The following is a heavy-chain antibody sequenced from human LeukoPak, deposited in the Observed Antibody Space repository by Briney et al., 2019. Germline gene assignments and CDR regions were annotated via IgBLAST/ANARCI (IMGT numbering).Heavy chain of an antibody. D-gene: IGHD2-21*02. CDR3: ARAPAYCGGDCYLDY. CDR2: IYTSGST. CDR1: GSSISSYY. Sequence: SETLSLTCTVSGSSISSYYWSWVRQPAGKGLEWIGRIYTSGSTNYNPSLKSRVTMSIDTSKNQFSLKLSSLTAADTAVYYCARAPAYCGGDCYLDYWGQGTLVTVSS. J-gene: IGHJ4*02. V-gene: IGHV4-4*07.